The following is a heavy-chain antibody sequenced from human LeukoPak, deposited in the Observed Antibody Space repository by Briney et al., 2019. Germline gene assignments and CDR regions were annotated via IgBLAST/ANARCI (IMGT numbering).Heavy chain of an antibody. CDR2: IDPSGSST. V-gene: IGHV5-10-1*01. J-gene: IGHJ4*02. D-gene: IGHD3-16*01. CDR1: GYSFTTYW. Sequence: GESLKISCKGSGYSFTTYWISWVRQMPGEGLEWMGRIDPSGSSTDYSPSFQGHVTISADKSISTAYLQWSSLKASDTAMYYCATGGRGWLYWGQGTLVTVSS. CDR3: ATGGRGWLY.